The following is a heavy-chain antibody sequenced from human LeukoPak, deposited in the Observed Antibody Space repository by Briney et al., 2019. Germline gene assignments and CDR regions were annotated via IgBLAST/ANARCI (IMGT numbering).Heavy chain of an antibody. CDR1: GFTFSNAW. Sequence: GGSLRLSCAASGFTFSNAWMSWVRQAPGKGLEWVGRIKSKTDGGTTDYAAPVKGRFTISRDDSKNTLCLQMNSLKTEDTAVYYCTTVHSGGSYWLRDYWGQGTLVTVSS. CDR2: IKSKTDGGTT. V-gene: IGHV3-15*01. CDR3: TTVHSGGSYWLRDY. D-gene: IGHD1-26*01. J-gene: IGHJ4*02.